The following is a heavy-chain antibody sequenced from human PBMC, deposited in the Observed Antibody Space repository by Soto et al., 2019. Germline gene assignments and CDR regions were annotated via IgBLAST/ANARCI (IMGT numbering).Heavy chain of an antibody. CDR3: ARVRDSSVDFDY. J-gene: IGHJ4*02. V-gene: IGHV4-59*01. CDR1: GGSISSYY. CDR2: IYYSGST. Sequence: SETLSLTCTVSGGSISSYYWSWIRQPPGKGLEWIGYIYYSGSTNYNPSLKSRVTISVDTSKNQFSLKLSSVTAADTAVYYCARVRDSSVDFDYWGQGTLVTVSS. D-gene: IGHD3-22*01.